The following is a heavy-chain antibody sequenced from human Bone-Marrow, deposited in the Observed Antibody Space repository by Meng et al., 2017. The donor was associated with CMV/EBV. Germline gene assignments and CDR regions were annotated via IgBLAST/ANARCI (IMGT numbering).Heavy chain of an antibody. CDR3: AREEISCGGDCHVY. J-gene: IGHJ4*02. V-gene: IGHV3-48*02. D-gene: IGHD2-21*01. CDR1: GFTFSSYG. Sequence: GESLKISCAASGFTFSSYGMNWVRQAPGKGLEWIAYISTSGSTIFYADSVKGRFTISRDDAKNSLYLQMNSLTDEDTALYYCAREEISCGGDCHVYWGQGTLVTVSS. CDR2: ISTSGSTI.